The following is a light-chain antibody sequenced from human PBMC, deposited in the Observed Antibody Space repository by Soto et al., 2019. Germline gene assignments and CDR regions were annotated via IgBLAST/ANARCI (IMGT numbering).Light chain of an antibody. CDR2: GAS. J-gene: IGKJ2*01. CDR3: QYYGSSPPTT. Sequence: EFVLTQSPGTLSLSPGERAILSCRASQSVTSTYIAWYQQKPGQAPRLLIYGASSRATGIPDRFSGSGSGTDFTLTISRLEDEDFAVYYCQYYGSSPPTTFGQGTKLEIK. V-gene: IGKV3-20*01. CDR1: QSVTSTY.